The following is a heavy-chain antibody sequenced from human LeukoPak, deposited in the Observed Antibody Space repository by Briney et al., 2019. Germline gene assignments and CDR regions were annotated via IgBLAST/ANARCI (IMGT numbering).Heavy chain of an antibody. J-gene: IGHJ6*02. CDR2: ISAYNGNT. V-gene: IGHV1-18*01. CDR1: GYTFTSYG. D-gene: IGHD6-19*01. CDR3: ARERIAVAGGYYYYYYGMDV. Sequence: ASVKVSCKASGYTFTSYGISWVRQAPGQGLEWMGWISAYNGNTNYAQKLQGRVTMTTDTSTSTAYMELRSLRSDDTAVYYCARERIAVAGGYYYYYYGMDVWGQGTTVTVSS.